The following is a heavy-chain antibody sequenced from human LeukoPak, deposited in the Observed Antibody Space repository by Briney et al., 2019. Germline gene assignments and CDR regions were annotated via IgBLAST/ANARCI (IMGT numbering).Heavy chain of an antibody. D-gene: IGHD2-15*01. V-gene: IGHV1-69*13. CDR2: IIPIFGTA. J-gene: IGHJ4*02. CDR3: AIGYCSGGSCYSLDY. CDR1: GGTFTSYA. Sequence: SVKLSCKASGGTFTSYAISWGRQAPGQGLEWLGGIIPIFGTANYAQKFQGRVTITADESTSTAYMELSSLRSEDTAVYYCAIGYCSGGSCYSLDYWGQGTLVTVSS.